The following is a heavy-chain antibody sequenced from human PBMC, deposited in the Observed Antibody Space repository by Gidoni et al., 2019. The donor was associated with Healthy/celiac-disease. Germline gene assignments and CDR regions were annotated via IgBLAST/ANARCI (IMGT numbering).Heavy chain of an antibody. CDR2: INAGNGNT. CDR1: GYTFTSYA. CDR3: ARGRAFYYYYYMDV. Sequence: QVQLVQSGAEVKKPGASVKVSCKASGYTFTSYAMHWVRQAPGQRLEWMGWINAGNGNTKYSQKFQGRVTITRDTSASTAYMELSSLRSEDTAVYYCARGRAFYYYYYMDVWGKGTTVTVSS. J-gene: IGHJ6*03. D-gene: IGHD3-10*01. V-gene: IGHV1-3*01.